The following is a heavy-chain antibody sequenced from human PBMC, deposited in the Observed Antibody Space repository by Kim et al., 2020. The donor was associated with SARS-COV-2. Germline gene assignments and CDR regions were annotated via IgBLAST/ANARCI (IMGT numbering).Heavy chain of an antibody. Sequence: GGSLRLSCTTSGFTFTGHAMSWVRQAPGKGLEWVSSIDGSDGTTYYVDSVKGRFTISRDNSKNTLYLQMNSLRADDTAVYYCMKGGWGWIWDHWGQGT. V-gene: IGHV3-23*01. D-gene: IGHD2-2*03. CDR1: GFTFTGHA. J-gene: IGHJ4*02. CDR2: IDGSDGTT. CDR3: MKGGWGWIWDH.